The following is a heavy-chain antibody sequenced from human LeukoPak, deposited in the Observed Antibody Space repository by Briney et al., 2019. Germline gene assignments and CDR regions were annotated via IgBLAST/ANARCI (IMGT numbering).Heavy chain of an antibody. V-gene: IGHV3-21*01. CDR1: GFTFSSYS. J-gene: IGHJ4*02. D-gene: IGHD3-10*01. Sequence: PGGSLRLSCAASGFTFSSYSMNWVRQAPGKGLEWVSSISSSSSFIYYADSVKGRFTISRDNAQNSLYLHMNSLRAEDTAVCYCAKDWDYYDSGTSAYWGQGTLVTVSS. CDR3: AKDWDYYDSGTSAY. CDR2: ISSSSSFI.